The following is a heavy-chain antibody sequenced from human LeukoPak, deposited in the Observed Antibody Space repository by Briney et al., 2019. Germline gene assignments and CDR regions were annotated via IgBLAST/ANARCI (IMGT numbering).Heavy chain of an antibody. V-gene: IGHV4-34*01. CDR3: ARGAPQGNWNYVGIWFDP. Sequence: SETLSLTCAVYGGSFSGYYWSWIRQPPGKGLEWIGEINHSGSTYYNPSLKSRVTISVDRSKNQFPLKLSSVTAADTAVYYCARGAPQGNWNYVGIWFDPWGQGTLVTVSS. CDR1: GGSFSGYY. CDR2: INHSGST. J-gene: IGHJ5*02. D-gene: IGHD1-7*01.